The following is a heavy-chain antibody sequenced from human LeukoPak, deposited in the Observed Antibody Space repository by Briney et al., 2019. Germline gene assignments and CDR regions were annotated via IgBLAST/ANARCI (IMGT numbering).Heavy chain of an antibody. CDR3: ARPSGSYGGAFDV. CDR1: GDTFTNYY. CDR2: INPSGGSP. D-gene: IGHD1-26*01. V-gene: IGHV1-46*01. Sequence: ASVKVSCKASGDTFTNYYMHWVRQAPGQGLEWMGIINPSGGSPNYAPKFQGRVTMTRDTSTSTVYMELSSLKSEDTAVYSCARPSGSYGGAFDVWGQGTMVTVSS. J-gene: IGHJ3*01.